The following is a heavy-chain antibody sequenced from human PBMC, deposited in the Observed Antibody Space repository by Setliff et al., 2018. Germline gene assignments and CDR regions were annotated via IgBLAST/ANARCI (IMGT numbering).Heavy chain of an antibody. D-gene: IGHD3-10*01. V-gene: IGHV1-69*13. CDR1: GYTFTGYY. J-gene: IGHJ6*02. CDR3: ARNYYGSGSYYLKVVYYYYGMDV. Sequence: SVKVSCKASGYTFTGYYMHWVRQAPGQGLEWMGWINPIFGTTNNAQKFQGRVTITADESTSTAYMELSSLRSEDTAVYYCARNYYGSGSYYLKVVYYYYGMDVWGQGTTVTVS. CDR2: INPIFGTT.